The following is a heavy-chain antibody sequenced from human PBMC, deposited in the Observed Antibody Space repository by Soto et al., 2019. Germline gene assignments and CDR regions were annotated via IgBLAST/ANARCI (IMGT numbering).Heavy chain of an antibody. CDR1: GGSFSGYY. CDR3: ARDSGGNVFDY. D-gene: IGHD2-15*01. CDR2: IDHSGST. J-gene: IGHJ4*02. Sequence: PSETLSLTFAVYGGSFSGYYWSWIRQPPGKGLEWIGEIDHSGSTNYNPSLKSRVTISVDTSKNQFSLKLSSVTAADTAVYYGARDSGGNVFDYWGQGTLVTVPS. V-gene: IGHV4-34*01.